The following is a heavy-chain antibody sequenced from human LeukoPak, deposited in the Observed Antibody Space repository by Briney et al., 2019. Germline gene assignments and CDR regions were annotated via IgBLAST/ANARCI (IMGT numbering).Heavy chain of an antibody. J-gene: IGHJ4*02. V-gene: IGHV3-23*01. Sequence: GGSLRLSCATSGFIFSNYAVNWVRQAPGKGLEWVSIISGSGDTTYYADSVKGRFTISRDNSKNTLYLQMNSLRAEDTALYYCARDRNGGNTYYFDYWGQGTLVTVSS. D-gene: IGHD4-23*01. CDR1: GFIFSNYA. CDR3: ARDRNGGNTYYFDY. CDR2: ISGSGDTT.